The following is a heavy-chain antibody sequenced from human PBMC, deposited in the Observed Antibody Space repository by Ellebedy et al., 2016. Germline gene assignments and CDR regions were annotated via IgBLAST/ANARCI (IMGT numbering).Heavy chain of an antibody. CDR3: ARGDYGDYLDAFDI. J-gene: IGHJ3*02. CDR1: GGSISGSSYY. V-gene: IGHV4-39*07. Sequence: SETLSLXCTVSGGSISGSSYYWGWIRQPPGKGLEWIGSIYHSGSTYYNPSLKSRVTISVDTSKNQFSLKLSSVTAADTAVYYCARGDYGDYLDAFDIWGQGTMVTVSS. CDR2: IYHSGST. D-gene: IGHD4-17*01.